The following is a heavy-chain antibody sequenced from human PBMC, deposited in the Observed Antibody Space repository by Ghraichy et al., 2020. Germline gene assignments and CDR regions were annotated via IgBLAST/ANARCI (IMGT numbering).Heavy chain of an antibody. CDR3: AKAEGLWFGEIRDYFDY. Sequence: GGSLRLSCAASGFTFSSYAMSWVRQAPGKGLEWVSAISGSGGSTYYADSVKGRFTISRDNSKNTLYLQMNSLRAEDTAVYYCAKAEGLWFGEIRDYFDYWGQGTLVTVSS. J-gene: IGHJ4*02. CDR2: ISGSGGST. D-gene: IGHD3-10*01. CDR1: GFTFSSYA. V-gene: IGHV3-23*01.